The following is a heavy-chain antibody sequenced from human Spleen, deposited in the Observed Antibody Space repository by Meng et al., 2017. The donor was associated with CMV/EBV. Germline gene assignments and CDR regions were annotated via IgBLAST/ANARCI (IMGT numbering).Heavy chain of an antibody. CDR2: IIPLFGMV. J-gene: IGHJ5*02. CDR1: RVSDSHHH. Sequence: KVACKRCRVSDSHHHIAWMRQAPGQGLGWIGRIIPLFGMVAYAPKFQSRVTISTDTSGATVFLEVTRLTSDDTAVYYCARERDWFETWGQGSLVTVSS. V-gene: IGHV1-69*04. CDR3: ARERDWFET.